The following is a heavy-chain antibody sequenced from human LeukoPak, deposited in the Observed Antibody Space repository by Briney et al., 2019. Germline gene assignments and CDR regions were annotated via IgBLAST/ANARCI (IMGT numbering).Heavy chain of an antibody. Sequence: SETLSLTCTVSGGSISTYFWSWIRQPPGKGLEWIGYIYYSGSTNYNPSLMSRVTILVDTSKNQFSLKLSSVTAADTAVYYCARAPRGTVITGGYFDYWGQGSLVTVSS. D-gene: IGHD4-23*01. J-gene: IGHJ4*02. V-gene: IGHV4-59*01. CDR2: IYYSGST. CDR3: ARAPRGTVITGGYFDY. CDR1: GGSISTYF.